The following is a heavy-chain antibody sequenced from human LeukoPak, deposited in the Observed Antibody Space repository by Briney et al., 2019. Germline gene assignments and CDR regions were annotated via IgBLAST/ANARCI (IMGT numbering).Heavy chain of an antibody. CDR1: GYSISSGNY. J-gene: IGHJ4*02. Sequence: PSETLPLTCSVSGYSISSGNYWGWIRQPPGKTLEWIGSTYHSGSTQLHPSLHSRVTISVDTSKNQFFLNLSSVTATDTAVYYCARGEVGSIGRLGYWGQGILVTVSS. V-gene: IGHV4-38-2*02. CDR3: ARGEVGSIGRLGY. CDR2: TYHSGST. D-gene: IGHD1-26*01.